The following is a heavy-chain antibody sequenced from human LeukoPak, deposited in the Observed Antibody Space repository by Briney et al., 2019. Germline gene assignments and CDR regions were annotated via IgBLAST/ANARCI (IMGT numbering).Heavy chain of an antibody. J-gene: IGHJ6*03. CDR3: ARLGYYDSSGYYSYYYYYYMDV. Sequence: SETLSLTCAVYGGSFSGYYWSWIRQPPGKGLEWIGSIYYSRSTYYNPSLKSRVTISVDTSKNQFSLKLSSVTAADTAVYYCARLGYYDSSGYYSYYYYYYMDVWGKGTTVTISS. CDR1: GGSFSGYY. CDR2: IYYSRST. V-gene: IGHV4-34*01. D-gene: IGHD3-22*01.